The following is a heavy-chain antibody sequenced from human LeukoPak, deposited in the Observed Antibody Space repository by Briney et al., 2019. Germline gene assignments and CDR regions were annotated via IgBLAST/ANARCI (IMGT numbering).Heavy chain of an antibody. CDR2: ISSSGSTI. V-gene: IGHV3-11*01. CDR3: ARDGPTRLRYFDWSLRRAIDY. D-gene: IGHD3-9*01. J-gene: IGHJ4*02. Sequence: GGSLRLSCAASGFTFSDYYMSWIRHAPGKGLEWVSYISSSGSTIYYADSVKGRFTISRDNAKNSLYLQMNSLRAEDTAVYYCARDGPTRLRYFDWSLRRAIDYWGQGTLVTVSS. CDR1: GFTFSDYY.